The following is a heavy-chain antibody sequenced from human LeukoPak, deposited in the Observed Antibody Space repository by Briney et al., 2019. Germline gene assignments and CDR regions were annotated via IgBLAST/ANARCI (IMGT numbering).Heavy chain of an antibody. V-gene: IGHV3-11*04. J-gene: IGHJ4*02. CDR3: ARDKDY. Sequence: GRSLRLSCVASGFSFSGYYMSWIRHAPGKGLEWVSYISSGGTTIYYTDSVKGRFTISRDNAKNSLYLQMNSLRAEDTAVYYCARDKDYWGQGTLVTVSS. CDR1: GFSFSGYY. CDR2: ISSGGTTI.